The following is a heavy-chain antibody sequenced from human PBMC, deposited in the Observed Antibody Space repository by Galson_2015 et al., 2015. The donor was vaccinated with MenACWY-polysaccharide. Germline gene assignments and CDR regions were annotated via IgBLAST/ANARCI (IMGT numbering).Heavy chain of an antibody. Sequence: SETLSLTCAVFGGSFSDYYWSWLRQPPGKGLEWIGEIHHSAGSNYNPSLKSRVTMSVDTSKNLLSLKLTSVTAADTAVYYCARDAAVTSRDHAFDIWGQGTKVTVSS. CDR3: ARDAAVTSRDHAFDI. V-gene: IGHV4-34*01. J-gene: IGHJ3*02. CDR1: GGSFSDYY. D-gene: IGHD6-19*01. CDR2: IHHSAGS.